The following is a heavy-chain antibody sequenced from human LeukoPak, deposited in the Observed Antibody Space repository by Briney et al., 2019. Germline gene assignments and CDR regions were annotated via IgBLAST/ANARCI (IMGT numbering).Heavy chain of an antibody. CDR1: GFTFSSYS. J-gene: IGHJ3*02. CDR3: ARRGWNDGDAFDI. CDR2: ISSSSSYI. Sequence: GGSLRLSCAASGFTFSSYSMNWVRQAPGKGLEWVSSISSSSSYIYYADSVKGRFTISRDNVKNSLYLQMNSLRAEDTAVYYCARRGWNDGDAFDIWGQGTMVTVSS. D-gene: IGHD1-1*01. V-gene: IGHV3-21*01.